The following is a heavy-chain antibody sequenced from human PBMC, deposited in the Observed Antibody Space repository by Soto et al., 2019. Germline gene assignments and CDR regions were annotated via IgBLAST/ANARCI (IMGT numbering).Heavy chain of an antibody. Sequence: EVQLMESGGGFVQPGASLRLSCAASGYTFSLSAMSWVRQAPGRGLDWVSSLSGGGSTTDYADSVKGRFTISRDNSKNTVHLQMNSLRAEDTAVYYCAKGAEYDILTGCDYWGQGALVTVSS. CDR3: AKGAEYDILTGCDY. CDR1: GYTFSLSA. V-gene: IGHV3-23*01. D-gene: IGHD3-9*01. CDR2: LSGGGSTT. J-gene: IGHJ4*02.